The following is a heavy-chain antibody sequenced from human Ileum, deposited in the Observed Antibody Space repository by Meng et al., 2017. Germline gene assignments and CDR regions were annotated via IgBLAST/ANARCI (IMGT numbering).Heavy chain of an antibody. J-gene: IGHJ5*01. D-gene: IGHD2-8*01. V-gene: IGHV4-59*01. Sequence: SETLYLTCTVSGDSMSNSYWSWVRQPPGKGLEWIGYIYYTGSTNYNPSLKSRVTISLDTSKKQFSLFLNSVTAADTAVYYCAKGNGWFYFWGQGTLVTVSS. CDR2: IYYTGST. CDR1: GDSMSNSY. CDR3: AKGNGWFYF.